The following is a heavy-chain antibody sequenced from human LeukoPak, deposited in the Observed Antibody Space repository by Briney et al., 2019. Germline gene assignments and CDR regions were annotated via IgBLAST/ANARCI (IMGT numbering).Heavy chain of an antibody. CDR3: AGQSRLGYCSGGSCYSQPFDP. D-gene: IGHD2-15*01. CDR1: GFTFSSYE. CDR2: ISSSGFNI. Sequence: PGGSLRLSCAVSGFTFSSYEMSWVRQAPGKGLEWVSYISSSGFNIYYADSVKGRFTISRDNAKNSLYLQMNSLRAEDTAVYYCAGQSRLGYCSGGSCYSQPFDPWGQGTLVTVSS. V-gene: IGHV3-48*03. J-gene: IGHJ5*02.